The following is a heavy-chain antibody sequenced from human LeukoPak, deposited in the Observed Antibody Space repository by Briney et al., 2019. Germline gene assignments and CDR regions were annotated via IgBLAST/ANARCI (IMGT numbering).Heavy chain of an antibody. CDR1: GFTFISYA. Sequence: GGSLRLSCAASGFTFISYAMSWVRQAPGKGLEWVANIKQDGSEKNYVDSVKGRFTISRDNAKNSVFLQMNSLRAEDTAVYYCVRCTFVLHKRCSAFDIWGQGTMVTVSA. D-gene: IGHD1-1*01. V-gene: IGHV3-7*01. CDR2: IKQDGSEK. CDR3: VRCTFVLHKRCSAFDI. J-gene: IGHJ3*02.